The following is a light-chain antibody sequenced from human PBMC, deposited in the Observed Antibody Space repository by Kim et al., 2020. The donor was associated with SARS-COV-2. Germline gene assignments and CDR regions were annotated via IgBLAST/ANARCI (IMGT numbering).Light chain of an antibody. J-gene: IGKJ1*01. CDR1: QGVSSKY. CDR2: GAS. Sequence: VLTQSPGTLSLSPGERATLSCRASQGVSSKYLAWYQQKLGQSPRLLIYGASSRATGIPDRFRGRGSGTDFILTINRLEPEDFAVYYCQQYGTFGQETKVDIK. V-gene: IGKV3-20*01. CDR3: QQYGT.